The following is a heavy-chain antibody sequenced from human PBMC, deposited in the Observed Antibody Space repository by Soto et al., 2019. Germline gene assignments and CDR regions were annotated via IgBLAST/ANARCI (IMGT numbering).Heavy chain of an antibody. CDR2: ISYDGSNK. Sequence: GGSLRLSCVASGFTFSSYAMHWVRQAPGKGLEWVAVISYDGSNKYYADSVKGRFTISRDNSKNTLYLQMNSLRAEDTAVYYCARGGVSIFGVVISSLDYWGQGT. CDR1: GFTFSSYA. CDR3: ARGGVSIFGVVISSLDY. V-gene: IGHV3-30-3*01. D-gene: IGHD3-3*01. J-gene: IGHJ4*02.